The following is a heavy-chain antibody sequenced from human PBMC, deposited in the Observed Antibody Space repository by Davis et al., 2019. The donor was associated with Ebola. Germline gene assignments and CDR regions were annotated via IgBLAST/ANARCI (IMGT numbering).Heavy chain of an antibody. J-gene: IGHJ4*02. V-gene: IGHV1-18*04. D-gene: IGHD6-13*01. CDR2: INVYNGNT. CDR1: GYTFTSYY. CDR3: AGSGIAADATDFDY. Sequence: AASVKVSCKASGYTFTSYYMHWVRQAPGQGLEWMGWINVYNGNTNYAQKFQGRVTMTRDTSTSTGYMELRSLRSDDTAVYYCAGSGIAADATDFDYWGRGTLVTVSS.